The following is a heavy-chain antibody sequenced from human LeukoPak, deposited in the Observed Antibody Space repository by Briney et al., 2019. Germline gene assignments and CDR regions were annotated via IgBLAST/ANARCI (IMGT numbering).Heavy chain of an antibody. CDR1: GYTFTGYY. CDR3: ARDVGLGGYDLGANFDY. D-gene: IGHD5-12*01. V-gene: IGHV1-2*02. CDR2: INPNSGGT. J-gene: IGHJ4*02. Sequence: ASVKVSCKASGYTFTGYYMHWVRQAPGQGLEWMGWINPNSGGTNYAQKFQGRVTMTRDTSISTAYMELGRLRSDDTAVYYCARDVGLGGYDLGANFDYWGQGTLVTVSS.